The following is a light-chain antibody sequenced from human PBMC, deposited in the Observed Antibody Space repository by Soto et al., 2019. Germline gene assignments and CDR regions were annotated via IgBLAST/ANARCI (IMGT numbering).Light chain of an antibody. J-gene: IGKJ1*01. CDR3: QQRSNWPWT. CDR1: PSVSSY. Sequence: EIVLTQSPDTLSLSPGERATLSCRASPSVSSYLAWYQQKAGQAPRLLIYDASNRATGIPARFSGSGSGTDFTLTISSLEPEDFAVYYCQQRSNWPWTFGQGTKVEIK. CDR2: DAS. V-gene: IGKV3-11*01.